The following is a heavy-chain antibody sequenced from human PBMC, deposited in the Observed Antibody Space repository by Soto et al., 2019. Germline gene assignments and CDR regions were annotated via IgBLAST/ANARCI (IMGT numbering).Heavy chain of an antibody. V-gene: IGHV3-30*18. CDR2: VSTGGCNQ. Sequence: QVQLVESGGGVVQPGRSLRLSCAASGFTFTNYGMHWVRQAPGKGLEWVAVVSTGGCNQQYVESVKGRFTISKDNSKNTHFLQMNSLRPKDTAMYYGAQDGGASRGFRVNWGQGTLVTVFS. CDR1: GFTFTNYG. J-gene: IGHJ4*02. CDR3: AQDGGASRGFRVN. D-gene: IGHD3-10*01.